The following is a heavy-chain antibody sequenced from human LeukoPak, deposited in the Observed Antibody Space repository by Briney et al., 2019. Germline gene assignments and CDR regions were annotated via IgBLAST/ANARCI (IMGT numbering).Heavy chain of an antibody. V-gene: IGHV1-18*01. CDR1: GYTFTSYG. J-gene: IGHJ5*02. CDR2: ISAYNGNT. Sequence: ASVKVSCKASGYTFTSYGISWMRQAPGQGLEWMGWISAYNGNTNYAQKLQGRVTMTTDTSTSTAYMELRSLRSDDTAVYYCGRDQGPYYYDSSGSGFDPWGQGTLVTVSS. D-gene: IGHD3-22*01. CDR3: GRDQGPYYYDSSGSGFDP.